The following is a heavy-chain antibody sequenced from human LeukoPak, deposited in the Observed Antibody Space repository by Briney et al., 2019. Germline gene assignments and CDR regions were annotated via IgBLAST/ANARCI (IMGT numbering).Heavy chain of an antibody. Sequence: SETLSLTCTVSGGSISSGGYYWSWIRQHPGKGLERIGYIYYSGSTYYNPSLKSRVTISVDTSKNQFSLKLSSVTAADTAVYYCARDGKQQLVLDYWGQGTLVTVSS. V-gene: IGHV4-31*03. CDR1: GGSISSGGYY. D-gene: IGHD6-13*01. CDR3: ARDGKQQLVLDY. CDR2: IYYSGST. J-gene: IGHJ4*02.